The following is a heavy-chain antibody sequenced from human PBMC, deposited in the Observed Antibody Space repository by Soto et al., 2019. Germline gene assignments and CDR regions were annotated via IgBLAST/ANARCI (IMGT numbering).Heavy chain of an antibody. D-gene: IGHD3-9*01. J-gene: IGHJ6*02. Sequence: GGSLRLSCAASGFTFSSYAMSWVRQAPGKGLEWVSAISGSGGSTYYADSVKGRFTISRDNSKNTLYLQMNSLRAEDTAVYYCAKLTIYYFDWTPRPYGMDVWGQGTTVTVSS. CDR3: AKLTIYYFDWTPRPYGMDV. CDR1: GFTFSSYA. CDR2: ISGSGGST. V-gene: IGHV3-23*01.